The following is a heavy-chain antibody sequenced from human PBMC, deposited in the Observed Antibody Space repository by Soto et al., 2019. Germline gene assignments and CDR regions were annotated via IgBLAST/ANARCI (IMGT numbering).Heavy chain of an antibody. CDR2: ISAYNGNT. J-gene: IGHJ4*02. CDR1: GYSFTSYG. D-gene: IGHD3-10*01. CDR3: AKVWLGELSPPDY. V-gene: IGHV1-18*01. Sequence: QIQLVQSGAEVKKPGASVKVSCKASGYSFTSYGISWVRQAPGQRLEWMGWISAYNGNTNYAQKFQGRVTMPTETSTSTAFMELRRLRSDDTAVYYCAKVWLGELSPPDYWGQGTLVTDSS.